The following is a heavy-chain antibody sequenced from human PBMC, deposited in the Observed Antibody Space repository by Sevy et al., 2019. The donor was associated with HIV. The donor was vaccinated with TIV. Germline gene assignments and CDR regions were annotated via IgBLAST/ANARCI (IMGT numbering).Heavy chain of an antibody. Sequence: SETLSLTCTVSGGSISSSNYYWGWIRQSPGKGLEWIGSIFYTGTTHYNPSLKSRVIISVDTSKNQFSLKLSSVTAADTAVYYCARDHLLSLTYSWFDPWGQGTLVTVSS. CDR3: ARDHLLSLTYSWFDP. D-gene: IGHD2-2*01. J-gene: IGHJ5*02. CDR2: IFYTGTT. CDR1: GGSISSSNYY. V-gene: IGHV4-39*01.